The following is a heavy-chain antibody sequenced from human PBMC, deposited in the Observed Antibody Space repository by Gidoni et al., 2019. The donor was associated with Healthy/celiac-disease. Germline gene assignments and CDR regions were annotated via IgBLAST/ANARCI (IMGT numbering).Heavy chain of an antibody. D-gene: IGHD4-17*01. Sequence: QLQLQESGPGLVTPSETLSLTCTVSGASISSSSYYWGWIRQPTGKGLEWIGSIYYSGSTYYNPSLKSRVTMSVDTSKNQFSLKLSSVTAADTAVYYCARAAGRDGTTVTPRGMDVWGQGTTVTVSS. CDR3: ARAAGRDGTTVTPRGMDV. CDR2: IYYSGST. J-gene: IGHJ6*02. V-gene: IGHV4-39*01. CDR1: GASISSSSYY.